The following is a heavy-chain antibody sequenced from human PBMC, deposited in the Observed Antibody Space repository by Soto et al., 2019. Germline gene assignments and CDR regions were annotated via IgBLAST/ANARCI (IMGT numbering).Heavy chain of an antibody. Sequence: SVKISCKASGDTLSHYGVSWVRQVPGKGLEWMGGTTAILGTRDYAQKFQGRMTITSDESTTTSYMELNSLTSDDTAVYYCAAGDSSDTGDHWGQGTLVTVSS. CDR2: TTAILGTR. J-gene: IGHJ4*02. CDR3: AAGDSSDTGDH. CDR1: GDTLSHYG. D-gene: IGHD5-18*01. V-gene: IGHV1-69*13.